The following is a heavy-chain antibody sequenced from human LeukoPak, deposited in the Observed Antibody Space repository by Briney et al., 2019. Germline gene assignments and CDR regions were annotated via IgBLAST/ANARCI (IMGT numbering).Heavy chain of an antibody. Sequence: SSETLSLTCTVSGGSISSCYWSWIRQPAGKGLEWIGRIYTSGSTNYNASLKSRVSMSVDTSKNQSSQKLSSVTAADTAVFYCARENSGSYREFDYWGQGTLVTVSS. CDR2: IYTSGST. D-gene: IGHD1-26*01. V-gene: IGHV4-4*07. CDR3: ARENSGSYREFDY. CDR1: GGSISSCY. J-gene: IGHJ4*02.